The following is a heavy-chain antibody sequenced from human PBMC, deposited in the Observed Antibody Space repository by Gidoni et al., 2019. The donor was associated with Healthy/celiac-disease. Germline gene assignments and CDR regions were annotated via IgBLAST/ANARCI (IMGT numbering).Heavy chain of an antibody. V-gene: IGHV1-69*06. Sequence: QVQLVQSGAEVKKPGSSVKVSCKASGGTFSSYAISWVRQAPGQGLEWMGGIIPIFGTANYAQKFQGRVTITADKSTSTAYMELSSLRSEDTAVYYCARDRMGVADYTKIPPDYYYHYYMDVWGKGTTVTVSS. CDR1: GGTFSSYA. CDR2: IIPIFGTA. J-gene: IGHJ6*03. D-gene: IGHD3-16*01. CDR3: ARDRMGVADYTKIPPDYYYHYYMDV.